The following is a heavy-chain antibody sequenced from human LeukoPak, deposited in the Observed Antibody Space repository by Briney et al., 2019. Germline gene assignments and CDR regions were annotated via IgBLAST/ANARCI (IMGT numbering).Heavy chain of an antibody. Sequence: KPGGALRLSCAPPGFTFSDYYISWSRQAPGKGRGWVSYISSSGSTIYYADSVKGRFTISRDNAKNSLYLQMNSLRAEDTAVYYCARALIDSSGWYDYWGQGTLVTVSS. J-gene: IGHJ4*02. CDR2: ISSSGSTI. CDR3: ARALIDSSGWYDY. V-gene: IGHV3-11*01. D-gene: IGHD6-19*01. CDR1: GFTFSDYY.